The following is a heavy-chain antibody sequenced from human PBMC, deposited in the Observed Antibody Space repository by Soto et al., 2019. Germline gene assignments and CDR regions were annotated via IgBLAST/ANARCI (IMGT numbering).Heavy chain of an antibody. CDR1: GFTFSNAW. CDR2: IKSKTDGGTT. Sequence: PGGSLRLSCAASGFTFSNAWMSWVRQAPGKGLEWVGRIKSKTDGGTTDYAAPVKGRFTISRDDSKNTLYLQMNSLKTEDTAVYYCTTRIAARRRLGAFDIWGQGTMVTV. V-gene: IGHV3-15*01. CDR3: TTRIAARRRLGAFDI. J-gene: IGHJ3*02. D-gene: IGHD6-6*01.